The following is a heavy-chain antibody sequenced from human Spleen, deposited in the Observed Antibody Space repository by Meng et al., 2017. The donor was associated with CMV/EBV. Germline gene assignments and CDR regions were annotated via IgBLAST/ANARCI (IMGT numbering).Heavy chain of an antibody. D-gene: IGHD2-21*02. J-gene: IGHJ4*02. CDR1: GFTFSSYS. V-gene: IGHV3-30*03. CDR2: ISSDGSNK. Sequence: GESLKISCAASGFTFSSYSMNWVRQAPGKGLEWVAFISSDGSNKQYADSVKGRFTISRDNSKDTLFLQMNSLRPEDTAIYYCARDTADSPPALDYWGQGTLVTVSS. CDR3: ARDTADSPPALDY.